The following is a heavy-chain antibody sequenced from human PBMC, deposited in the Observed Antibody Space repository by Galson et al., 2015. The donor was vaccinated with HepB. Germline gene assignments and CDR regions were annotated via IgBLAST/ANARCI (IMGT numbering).Heavy chain of an antibody. V-gene: IGHV3-21*01. CDR1: GFTFSSYA. D-gene: IGHD4-17*01. CDR3: AGEGLSAYGDLHY. Sequence: SLRLSCAASGFTFSSYAMNWVRQAPGKGLEWVSSINTRGSHKFYADSLKGRFTISRDNAENSLFLQMNSLRAEDAAVYYCAGEGLSAYGDLHYWGQGTLVTVSS. J-gene: IGHJ4*02. CDR2: INTRGSHK.